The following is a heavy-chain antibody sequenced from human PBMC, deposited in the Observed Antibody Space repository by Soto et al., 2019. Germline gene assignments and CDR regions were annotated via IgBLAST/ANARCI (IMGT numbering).Heavy chain of an antibody. Sequence: SETLSLTCTVSGGSISTYYWSWIRQPAGKGLEWIGRIDTSGNANYNPSLKSRVTMSVDTSKKQFSLKLTSVTAADTAVYYCARYSSNWFQTEGMDVWGQGTTVTVSS. V-gene: IGHV4-4*07. CDR2: IDTSGNA. CDR1: GGSISTYY. D-gene: IGHD6-13*01. J-gene: IGHJ6*02. CDR3: ARYSSNWFQTEGMDV.